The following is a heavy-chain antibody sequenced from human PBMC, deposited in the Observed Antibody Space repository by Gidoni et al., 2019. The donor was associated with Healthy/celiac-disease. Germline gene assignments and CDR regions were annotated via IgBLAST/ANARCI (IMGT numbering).Heavy chain of an antibody. CDR3: ARQNSGRRPGRPLDY. CDR1: GGSISRRSYY. J-gene: IGHJ4*02. CDR2: IYYSGST. V-gene: IGHV4-39*01. Sequence: QLQLQASGPGLVKPSAPLSLTCTVSGGSISRRSYYWGWIRQPPGKGLEWIGSIYYSGSTDYNPSLKSRVTRSVDTSKSQFALKLSAVTAADTAVYYGARQNSGRRPGRPLDYWGQGTLVTVSS. D-gene: IGHD3-10*01.